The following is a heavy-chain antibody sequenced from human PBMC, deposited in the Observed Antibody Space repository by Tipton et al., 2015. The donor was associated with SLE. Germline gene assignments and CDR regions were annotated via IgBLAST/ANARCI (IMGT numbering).Heavy chain of an antibody. J-gene: IGHJ6*03. CDR1: GGSFSGYY. V-gene: IGHV4-34*01. D-gene: IGHD1-26*01. CDR3: ARRRGNSYYMDV. CDR2: INHSGST. Sequence: TLSLTCAVYGGSFSGYYWSWIRQPPGKGLEWIGEINHSGSTNYNPSLKSRVTISVDTSENQFSLKLSSVTAADTAVYYCARRRGNSYYMDVWGKGTTVTVSS.